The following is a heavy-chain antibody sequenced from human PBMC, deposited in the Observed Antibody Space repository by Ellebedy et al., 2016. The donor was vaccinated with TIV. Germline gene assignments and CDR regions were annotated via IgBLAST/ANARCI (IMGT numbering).Heavy chain of an antibody. Sequence: GGSLRLSCAASGFNFNSYSMIWVRQAPGKGLEWVSTISGDGTHTYYAASVKGRFTISRDNTKNSLFLHMDRLTVGDTAVYFCARDWGDSWGQGTLVTVSS. CDR2: ISGDGTHT. CDR3: ARDWGDS. D-gene: IGHD3-16*01. V-gene: IGHV3-21*06. CDR1: GFNFNSYS. J-gene: IGHJ4*02.